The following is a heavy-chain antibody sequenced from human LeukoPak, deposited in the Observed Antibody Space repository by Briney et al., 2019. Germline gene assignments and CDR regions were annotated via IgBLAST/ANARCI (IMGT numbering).Heavy chain of an antibody. CDR1: GFSVSSYA. D-gene: IGHD3-22*01. J-gene: IGHJ4*02. Sequence: SGGSLRLSCAASGFSVSSYAMNWVRQAPGKGLEWLAIISYDGTNKYYADSVKGRLTISRDNSRNTLDLQMNSLRAEDTAVYCCARQGYYDSSGYYPYYFDYWGQGTLVTVSS. CDR3: ARQGYYDSSGYYPYYFDY. V-gene: IGHV3-30*04. CDR2: ISYDGTNK.